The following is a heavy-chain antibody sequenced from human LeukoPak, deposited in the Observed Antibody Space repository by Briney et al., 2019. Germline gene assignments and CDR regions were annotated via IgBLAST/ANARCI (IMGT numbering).Heavy chain of an antibody. J-gene: IGHJ4*02. V-gene: IGHV1-69*13. CDR1: GYIFTSYY. D-gene: IGHD1-26*01. CDR3: ARTHTLSGSYFDY. CDR2: IIPIFGTA. Sequence: SVKVSCKASGYIFTSYYMHWVRQAPGQGLEWMGGIIPIFGTANYAQKFQGRVTITADESTSTAYMELSSLRSEDTAVYYCARTHTLSGSYFDYWGQGTLVTVSS.